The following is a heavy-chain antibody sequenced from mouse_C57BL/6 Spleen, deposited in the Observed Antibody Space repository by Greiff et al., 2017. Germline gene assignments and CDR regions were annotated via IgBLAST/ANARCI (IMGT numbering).Heavy chain of an antibody. CDR3: TRSSYCAYYGGSYAMDY. CDR2: IDPETGGT. D-gene: IGHD1-1*01. Sequence: VQLQQSGAELVRPGASVTLSCKASGYTFTDYEMHWVKQTPVHGLEWIGAIDPETGGTAYNQKFKGKAILTADKSSSTAYMELRSLTSEDTAVYYCTRSSYCAYYGGSYAMDYWGQGTSVTVSS. V-gene: IGHV1-15*01. CDR1: GYTFTDYE. J-gene: IGHJ4*01.